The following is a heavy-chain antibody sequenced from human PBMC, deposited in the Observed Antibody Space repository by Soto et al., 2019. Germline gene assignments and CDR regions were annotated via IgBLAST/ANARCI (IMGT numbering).Heavy chain of an antibody. Sequence: EVQLVESGGGLVKPGGSLRLSCAASGFTFSNAWMNWVRQAPGKGLEWVGRIKSKTDGGTTDYAAPVKGRFTISRDDSKNTLYLQMNSLKTEDTAVYYCTTDADGIAVAGTYYYYYGMDVWGQGTTVTVSS. CDR3: TTDADGIAVAGTYYYYYGMDV. V-gene: IGHV3-15*07. CDR2: IKSKTDGGTT. J-gene: IGHJ6*02. D-gene: IGHD6-19*01. CDR1: GFTFSNAW.